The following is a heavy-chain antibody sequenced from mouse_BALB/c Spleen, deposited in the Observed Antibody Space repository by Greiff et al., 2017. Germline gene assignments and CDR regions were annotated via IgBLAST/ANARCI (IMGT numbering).Heavy chain of an antibody. CDR1: GFTFSSYT. D-gene: IGHD2-4*01. CDR3: ARLAIYYDYDEFAY. J-gene: IGHJ3*01. V-gene: IGHV5-6-4*01. Sequence: EVQRVESGGGLVKPGGSLKLSCAASGFTFSSYTMSWVRQTPEKRLEWVATISSGGSYTYYPDSVKGRFTISRDNAKNTLYLQMSSLKSEDTAMYYCARLAIYYDYDEFAYWGQGTLVTVSA. CDR2: ISSGGSYT.